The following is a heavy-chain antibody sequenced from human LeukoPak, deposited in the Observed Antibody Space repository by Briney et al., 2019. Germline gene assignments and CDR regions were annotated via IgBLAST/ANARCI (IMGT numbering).Heavy chain of an antibody. CDR2: IRSKANNYAT. D-gene: IGHD1-14*01. J-gene: IGHJ6*03. V-gene: IGHV3-73*01. CDR1: GFTLSGSA. CDR3: TRSLGPGETNYYYYFMDV. Sequence: GGSLRLSCAASGFTLSGSAMHWVRQASGKGLEWVGRIRSKANNYATIYAASVKGRFTISRDDSKNTAYLQMNSLKTEDTAVYYCTRSLGPGETNYYYYFMDVWGKGTTVTVSS.